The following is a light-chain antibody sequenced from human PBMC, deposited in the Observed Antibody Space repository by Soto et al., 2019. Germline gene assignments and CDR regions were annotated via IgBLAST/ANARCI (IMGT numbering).Light chain of an antibody. Sequence: QSALTQPPSASGSPGQSVTISCTGTSSDVGGYNSVSWYQQHPGKAPKLMIYEVSKRPSGVADRISGSKSSNTASLTVSGLEAEDEANHSCSSNAGINGYVFGTGTKLTV. V-gene: IGLV2-8*01. CDR1: SSDVGGYNS. J-gene: IGLJ1*01. CDR2: EVS. CDR3: SSNAGINGYV.